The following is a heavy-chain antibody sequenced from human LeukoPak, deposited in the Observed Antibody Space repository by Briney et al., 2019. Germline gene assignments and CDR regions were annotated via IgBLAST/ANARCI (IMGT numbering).Heavy chain of an antibody. CDR1: GGSFSGYY. D-gene: IGHD3-10*01. J-gene: IGHJ4*02. CDR2: INHSGST. CDR3: ARVVWFGTRFDY. V-gene: IGHV4-34*01. Sequence: SETLSLTCAVYGGSFSGYYRSWIRQPPGKGLEWIREINHSGSTNYNPSLKSRVTISVDTSKNQFSLKLSSVTAADTAVYYCARVVWFGTRFDYWGQGTLVTVSS.